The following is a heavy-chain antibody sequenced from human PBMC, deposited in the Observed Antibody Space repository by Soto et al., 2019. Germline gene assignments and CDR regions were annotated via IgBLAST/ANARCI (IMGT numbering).Heavy chain of an antibody. V-gene: IGHV1-69*01. D-gene: IGHD6-6*01. CDR3: ASESSSRPLPYYYYYGMDV. J-gene: IGHJ6*02. CDR1: GGTFSSYA. Sequence: QVQLVQYGAEVKKPGSSVKVSCKASGGTFSSYAISWVRQAPGQGLEWMGGIIPIFGTANYAQKFQGRVTITADESTSTAYMELSSLRSEDTAVYYCASESSSRPLPYYYYYGMDVWGQGTTVTVSS. CDR2: IIPIFGTA.